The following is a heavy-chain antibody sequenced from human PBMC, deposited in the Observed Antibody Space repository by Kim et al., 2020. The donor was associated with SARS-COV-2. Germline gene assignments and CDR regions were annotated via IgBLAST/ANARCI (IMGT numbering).Heavy chain of an antibody. J-gene: IGHJ3*02. V-gene: IGHV3-23*01. D-gene: IGHD5-18*01. CDR1: GFTFSSYA. CDR2: ISGSGGST. CDR3: ADYGYVSPDAFDI. Sequence: GGSLRLSCAASGFTFSSYAMSWVRQAPGKGLEWVSAISGSGGSTYYADSVKGRFTISRDNSKNTLYLQMNSLRAEDTAVYYCADYGYVSPDAFDIWGQGTMVTVSS.